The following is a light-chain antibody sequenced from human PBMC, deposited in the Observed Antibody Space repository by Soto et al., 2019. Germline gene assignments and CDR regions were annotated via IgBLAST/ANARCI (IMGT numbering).Light chain of an antibody. CDR3: SSSTSSTTHVV. J-gene: IGLJ2*01. CDR2: DVS. Sequence: QSALTQPASVSGCPGQSITISCTGTSSDIGAYNYVSWYQQYPGKAPKLMIYDVSHRPSGISNRFSGSKSGNTASLTISGLQAEDEADYYCSSSTSSTTHVVFGGGTKLTVL. V-gene: IGLV2-14*01. CDR1: SSDIGAYNY.